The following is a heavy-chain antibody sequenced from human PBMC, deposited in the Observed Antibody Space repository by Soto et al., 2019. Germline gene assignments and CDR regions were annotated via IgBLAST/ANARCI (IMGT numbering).Heavy chain of an antibody. D-gene: IGHD6-6*01. J-gene: IGHJ4*02. CDR1: GGSVNSDNYY. Sequence: QVHLQESGPGQLKPSETLSLICTVSGGSVNSDNYYWSWIRQPPGRGLEWIGYIFYTGSTNYNPSLKSRVTISIDTSRNQFSLKLSSVTAADTAVYYCAREFSNSPEAFDSWGQGSLVTVSS. V-gene: IGHV4-61*01. CDR3: AREFSNSPEAFDS. CDR2: IFYTGST.